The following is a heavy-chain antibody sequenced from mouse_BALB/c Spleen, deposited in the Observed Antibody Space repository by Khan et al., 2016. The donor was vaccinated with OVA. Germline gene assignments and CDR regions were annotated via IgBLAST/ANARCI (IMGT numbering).Heavy chain of an antibody. CDR3: VRIPVPPYYFDA. CDR1: GYTFTNYT. V-gene: IGHV1-4*01. Sequence: QVQLQQSGAELARPGASVKMSCKASGYTFTNYTIHWIKQRPGQGLEWIGYINPSSNYSNYNQKFKDKATLTADKSSSTAYMQLSSLTSDDYSVFSCVRIPVPPYYFDAWGQGTTLTVSS. CDR2: INPSSNYS. J-gene: IGHJ2*01.